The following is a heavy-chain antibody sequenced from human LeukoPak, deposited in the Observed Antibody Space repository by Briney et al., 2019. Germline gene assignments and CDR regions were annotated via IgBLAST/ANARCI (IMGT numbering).Heavy chain of an antibody. Sequence: GASVKVSCKASGFIFTSYYMHWVRQAPGQGLEWMGIITPGGGSTTYAQKFQGRVTMTRDTSTSTVYMDLSSLRSEDTAVYYCARGEAIGVAGTSFDYWGQGTLVTVSS. CDR1: GFIFTSYY. V-gene: IGHV1-46*01. CDR3: ARGEAIGVAGTSFDY. D-gene: IGHD6-19*01. CDR2: ITPGGGST. J-gene: IGHJ4*02.